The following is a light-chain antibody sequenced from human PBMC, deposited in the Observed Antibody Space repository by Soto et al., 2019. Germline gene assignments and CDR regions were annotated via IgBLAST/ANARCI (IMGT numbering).Light chain of an antibody. CDR2: DAS. CDR3: QQYNNWPLIT. CDR1: QGTSSY. V-gene: IGKV1-9*01. Sequence: EIQLTQSPSFLSASVGDRVTITCRASQGTSSYLAWFQQKPGRAPKLLIYDASTLQSGVPSRFSGSGSGTDFTLTISSLQSEDFAVYYCQQYNNWPLITFGQGTRLEIK. J-gene: IGKJ5*01.